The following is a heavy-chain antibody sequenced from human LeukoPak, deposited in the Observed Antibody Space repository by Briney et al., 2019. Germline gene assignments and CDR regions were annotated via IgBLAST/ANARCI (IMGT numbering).Heavy chain of an antibody. Sequence: SETLSLTCAVYGGSFSGYYWSWIRQPPGKGLEWIGEINHSGSTNYNPSLKSRVTISVDTSKNQFSLKLSSVTAADTAVYYCARGRRPRAFDIWGQGTMVTVSS. J-gene: IGHJ3*02. CDR1: GGSFSGYY. V-gene: IGHV4-34*01. CDR2: INHSGST. CDR3: ARGRRPRAFDI.